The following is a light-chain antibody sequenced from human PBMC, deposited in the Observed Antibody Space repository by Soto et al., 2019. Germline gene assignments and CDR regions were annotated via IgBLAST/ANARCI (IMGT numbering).Light chain of an antibody. Sequence: QSALTQPASVSGSPGQAITISCTGTSSDVGGYTYVSWYQQHPGKAPKFIIYDVSNRPSGVSNRFFGSKSGNTASLTISGLQAEDEADYYCSSYTTSNTRQIVFGTGTKLTVL. V-gene: IGLV2-14*01. CDR2: DVS. CDR3: SSYTTSNTRQIV. J-gene: IGLJ1*01. CDR1: SSDVGGYTY.